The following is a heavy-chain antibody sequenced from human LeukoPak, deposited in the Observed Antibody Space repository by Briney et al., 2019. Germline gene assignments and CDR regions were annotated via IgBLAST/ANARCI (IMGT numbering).Heavy chain of an antibody. CDR3: AKGAAAASYYFDY. CDR1: GFTFSSYA. CDR2: ISGSGGST. D-gene: IGHD6-13*01. J-gene: IGHJ4*02. Sequence: PGRSLRLSCAASGFTFSSYAMSWVRQAPGKGLEWVSAISGSGGSTYYAYSVKGRFTISRDNSKNTQYLQMNSLRAEDTAVYHCAKGAAAASYYFDYWGQGTLVTLSS. V-gene: IGHV3-23*01.